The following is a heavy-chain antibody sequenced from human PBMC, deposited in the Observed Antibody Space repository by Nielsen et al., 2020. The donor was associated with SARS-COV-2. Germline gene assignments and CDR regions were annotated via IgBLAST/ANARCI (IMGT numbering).Heavy chain of an antibody. Sequence: SETLSLTCTVSGGSISSYYWSWIRQPPGKGLEWIGYVYYSGSTNYNPSLESRVSISVDTSKNQFSLKLSSVTAADTAVYYCATYSSSSYYYYYMDVWGKGTTVSVSS. CDR2: VYYSGST. CDR3: ATYSSSSYYYYYMDV. V-gene: IGHV4-59*01. D-gene: IGHD6-6*01. J-gene: IGHJ6*03. CDR1: GGSISSYY.